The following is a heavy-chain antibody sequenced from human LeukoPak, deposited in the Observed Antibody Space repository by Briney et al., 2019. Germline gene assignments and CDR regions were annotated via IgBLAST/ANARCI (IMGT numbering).Heavy chain of an antibody. V-gene: IGHV4-34*01. D-gene: IGHD5-18*01. J-gene: IGHJ4*02. Sequence: PSETLSLTCAVYGGSFSGYYWSWIRQPPGKGLEWIGEINHSGSTNYNPSLKSRVTISVDTSKNQFSLKLSSVTAADTAVYYCARGRGYQNWGQGTLVTVSS. CDR2: INHSGST. CDR3: ARGRGYQN. CDR1: GGSFSGYY.